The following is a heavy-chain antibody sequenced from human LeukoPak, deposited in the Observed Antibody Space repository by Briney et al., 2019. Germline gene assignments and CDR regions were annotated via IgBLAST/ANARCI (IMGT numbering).Heavy chain of an antibody. V-gene: IGHV4-30-2*01. J-gene: IGHJ4*02. Sequence: SETLSLTCAVSGGSISSGGYSWSWIRQPPGKGLEWIGYIYHSGSTYYNPSLKSRVTISVDTSKNQFSLKLSSVTAADTAVYYCARVMRGYILTGYYHFDYWGQGTLVTVSS. D-gene: IGHD3-9*01. CDR1: GGSISSGGYS. CDR2: IYHSGST. CDR3: ARVMRGYILTGYYHFDY.